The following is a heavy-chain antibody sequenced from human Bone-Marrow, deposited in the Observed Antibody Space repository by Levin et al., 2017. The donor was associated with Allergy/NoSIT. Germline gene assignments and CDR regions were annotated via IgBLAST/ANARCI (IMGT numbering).Heavy chain of an antibody. CDR1: GFTFNNFA. V-gene: IGHV3-23*01. D-gene: IGHD2-21*02. J-gene: IGHJ4*02. CDR2: FSSSAFNA. CDR3: AKPKRLCGPHCSFAFDH. Sequence: GGSLRLSCATSGFTFNNFAMTWVRQAPGKGLEWVSTFSSSAFNAYYADSVKGRFTVSTGSSKNILYLEMNTLRVDDTAIYYCAKPKRLCGPHCSFAFDHWGQGTLVTVSS.